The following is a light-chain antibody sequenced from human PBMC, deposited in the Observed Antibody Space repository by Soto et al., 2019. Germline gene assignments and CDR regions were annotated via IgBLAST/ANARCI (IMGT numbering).Light chain of an antibody. V-gene: IGKV3-11*01. CDR2: DAS. CDR3: QQRSNWPTIT. Sequence: DIVLTQSPGTLSLSPGERATLSCRASQSLRSTSLAWYQQKPAQAPSLXXYDASNRANGIPARFSGSGSGTNLTLTISSLEAEDFAVYDCQQRSNWPTITFGQGTRLEI. J-gene: IGKJ5*01. CDR1: QSLRSTS.